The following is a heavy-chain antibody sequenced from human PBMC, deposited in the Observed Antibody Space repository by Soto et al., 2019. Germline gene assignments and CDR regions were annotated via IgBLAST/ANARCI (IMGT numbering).Heavy chain of an antibody. D-gene: IGHD1-26*01. J-gene: IGHJ5*02. Sequence: QVQLVQSGGEVKKPGASVKVSCKASGYTFTSYGISWVRQAPGQGLEWMGRISAYNGNTNYAQKLQGRVTMTTDTPTSTAYMELRSLRPDDTAVYYCARVVGALGHWFDPWGQGTLVTVSS. V-gene: IGHV1-18*01. CDR3: ARVVGALGHWFDP. CDR2: ISAYNGNT. CDR1: GYTFTSYG.